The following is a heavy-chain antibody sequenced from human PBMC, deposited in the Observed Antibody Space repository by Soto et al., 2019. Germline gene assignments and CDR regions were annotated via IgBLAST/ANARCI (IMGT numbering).Heavy chain of an antibody. CDR1: GFTFTSSA. V-gene: IGHV1-58*02. J-gene: IGHJ2*01. D-gene: IGHD3-9*01. CDR2: IVVGSGNT. Sequence: QMQLVQSGPEVKKPGTSVKVSCKASGFTFTSSAMQWVRQARGQRLEWIGWIVVGSGNTNYAQKFQERVTITRDMSTRTAYMELSSLRSEATAVYYFAAGPVDILTGYHYWYLDLWGRGTLVAVSS. CDR3: AAGPVDILTGYHYWYLDL.